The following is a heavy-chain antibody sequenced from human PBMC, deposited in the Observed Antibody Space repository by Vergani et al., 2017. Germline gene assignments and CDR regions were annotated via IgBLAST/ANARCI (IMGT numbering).Heavy chain of an antibody. J-gene: IGHJ4*02. D-gene: IGHD6-19*01. CDR1: GGSISSYY. CDR2: IYYSGST. Sequence: QVQLQESGPGLVKPSETLSLTCTVSGGSISSYYWSWIRQPPGKGLEWIGYIYYSGSTNYNPSLKSRVTISVDTAQNQFSLKLSSVTAADTAVYYCARDGVGQWLDFDYWGQGTLVTVSS. V-gene: IGHV4-59*01. CDR3: ARDGVGQWLDFDY.